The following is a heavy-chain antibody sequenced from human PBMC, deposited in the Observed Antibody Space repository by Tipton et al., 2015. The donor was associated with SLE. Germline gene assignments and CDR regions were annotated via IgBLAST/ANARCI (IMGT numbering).Heavy chain of an antibody. CDR3: ARALNFWSGYYLDY. J-gene: IGHJ4*02. V-gene: IGHV4-39*07. CDR2: VYYSGNT. D-gene: IGHD3-3*01. CDR1: GGSISSSSNY. Sequence: TLSLTCTVSGGSISSSSNYWGWIRQPPGKGLEWIGSVYYSGNTHYNPSLKSRVTISVDTSKNQFSLKLSSVTAADTAVYYCARALNFWSGYYLDYWGQGTLVTVSS.